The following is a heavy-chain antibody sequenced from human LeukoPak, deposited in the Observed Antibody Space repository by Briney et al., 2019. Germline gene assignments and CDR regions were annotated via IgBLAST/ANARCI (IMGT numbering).Heavy chain of an antibody. CDR2: IYCSGST. Sequence: PSETLSLTCTVSGGSISSYYWTWIRQPPGKGLEWIGNIYCSGSTNYNPSLKSRVTISVDTSKNQFSLELSSVTAADTAVYFCARGTAVAGTWGQGTLVTVSS. J-gene: IGHJ5*02. V-gene: IGHV4-59*01. D-gene: IGHD6-19*01. CDR1: GGSISSYY. CDR3: ARGTAVAGT.